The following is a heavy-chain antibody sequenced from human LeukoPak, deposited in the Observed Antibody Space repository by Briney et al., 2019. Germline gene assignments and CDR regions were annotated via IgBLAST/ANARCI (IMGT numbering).Heavy chain of an antibody. CDR2: ISSNGGST. J-gene: IGHJ5*02. V-gene: IGHV3-64*01. CDR3: AIFNYDILT. D-gene: IGHD3-9*01. CDR1: GFTFSSYA. Sequence: GGSLKLSCAASGFTFSSYAMHWVRQAPGKGLEYVSAISSNGGSTYYTNSVKGRFTISRDNSKNTLYLQMGSLTLEDMAVYYCAIFNYDILTWGQGTLVTVSS.